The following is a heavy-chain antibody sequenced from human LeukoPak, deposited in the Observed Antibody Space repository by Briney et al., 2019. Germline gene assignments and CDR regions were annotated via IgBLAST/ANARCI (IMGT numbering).Heavy chain of an antibody. Sequence: SETLSLTCTVSGGSISSYYWSWIRQPPGKGLEWIGYIYYSGSTNYNPSLKSRVTISVDTSKNQFSLKLSSVTAADTAVYYCASIRFYYDSSGYLWNYWGQGTLVTVSS. CDR2: IYYSGST. D-gene: IGHD3-22*01. V-gene: IGHV4-59*08. CDR1: GGSISSYY. J-gene: IGHJ4*02. CDR3: ASIRFYYDSSGYLWNY.